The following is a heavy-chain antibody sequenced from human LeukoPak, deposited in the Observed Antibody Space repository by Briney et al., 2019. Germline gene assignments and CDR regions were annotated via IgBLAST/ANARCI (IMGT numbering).Heavy chain of an antibody. CDR2: IWYDGSNK. D-gene: IGHD2-2*01. CDR3: AKEGNCSSTSCYAGAFDY. Sequence: GRSLRLSCAASGFTFSSYGMHWVRQAPGKGLEWVAVIWYDGSNKYYADSVKGRFTISRGNSKNTLYLQMNSLRAEDTAVYYCAKEGNCSSTSCYAGAFDYWGQGTLVTVSS. J-gene: IGHJ4*02. CDR1: GFTFSSYG. V-gene: IGHV3-33*06.